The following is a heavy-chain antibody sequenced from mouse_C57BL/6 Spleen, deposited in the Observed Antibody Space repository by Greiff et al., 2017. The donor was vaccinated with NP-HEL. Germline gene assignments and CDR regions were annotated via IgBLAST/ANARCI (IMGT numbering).Heavy chain of an antibody. CDR2: IYPGDGDT. CDR3: ARGFYYGSSRYFDV. D-gene: IGHD1-1*01. V-gene: IGHV1-82*01. J-gene: IGHJ1*03. Sequence: QVQLKQSGPELVKPGASVKISCKASGYAFSSSWMNWVKQRPGKGLEWIGRIYPGDGDTNYNGKFKGKATLTADKSSSTAYMQLSSLTSEDSAVYFCARGFYYGSSRYFDVWGTGTTVTVSS. CDR1: GYAFSSSW.